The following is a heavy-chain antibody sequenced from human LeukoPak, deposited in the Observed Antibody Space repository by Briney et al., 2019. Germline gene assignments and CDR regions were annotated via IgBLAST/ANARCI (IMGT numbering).Heavy chain of an antibody. J-gene: IGHJ4*02. V-gene: IGHV1-24*01. Sequence: ASVKVSCKVSGYTLTELSMHWVRQAPGKGLEWMGGFDREDGETIYAQKFQGRVTMTEDTSTDTAYMELSSLRSEDTAVYYCATGEYGSGSYSRDLDYWGQGTLVTVSS. D-gene: IGHD3-10*01. CDR1: GYTLTELS. CDR2: FDREDGET. CDR3: ATGEYGSGSYSRDLDY.